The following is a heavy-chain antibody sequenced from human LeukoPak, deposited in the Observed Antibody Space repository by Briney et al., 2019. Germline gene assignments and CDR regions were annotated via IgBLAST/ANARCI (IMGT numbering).Heavy chain of an antibody. D-gene: IGHD4-11*01. CDR2: INPNSGGT. CDR3: ARLHYSNHDRFDP. CDR1: GYTFTGYY. V-gene: IGHV1-2*02. Sequence: ASVKVSCKASGYTFTGYYMHWVRQAPGQGLEWMGWINPNSGGTDYAQKFQGRVTMTRDTSISTAYMELSRLRSDDTAVYYCARLHYSNHDRFDPWGQGTLVTVSS. J-gene: IGHJ5*02.